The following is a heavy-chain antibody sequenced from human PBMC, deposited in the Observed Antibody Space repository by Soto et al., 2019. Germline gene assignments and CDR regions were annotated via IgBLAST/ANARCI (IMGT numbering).Heavy chain of an antibody. J-gene: IGHJ4*02. V-gene: IGHV1-46*01. CDR2: VNPSGGHT. Sequence: QVQLMQSGAEVKKPGASVKVSCKASGDTFTDYYIHWVRQAPGQGLEWMGTVNPSGGHTTYAQHYLGRVTXTXXXSXXILYMELTSLTSDDTAVYYCARGGHVVVVTAALDYWGQGTLVTVSS. CDR3: ARGGHVVVVTAALDY. CDR1: GDTFTDYY. D-gene: IGHD2-21*02.